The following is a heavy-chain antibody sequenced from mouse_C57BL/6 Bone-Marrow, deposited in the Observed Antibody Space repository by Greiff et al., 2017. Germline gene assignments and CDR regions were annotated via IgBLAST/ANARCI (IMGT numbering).Heavy chain of an antibody. CDR3: ARGGWLLRGGYYFDY. CDR1: GYTFTSYG. V-gene: IGHV1-81*01. J-gene: IGHJ2*01. Sequence: QVKLQQSGAELARPGASVKLSCKASGYTFTSYGISWVQQTTGQGLEWIGEICPRSGNTYYNEKFKGKATLHADKSDSTAYMELRSLTSEDSAVYFCARGGWLLRGGYYFDYWGQGTTLTVSS. CDR2: ICPRSGNT. D-gene: IGHD2-3*01.